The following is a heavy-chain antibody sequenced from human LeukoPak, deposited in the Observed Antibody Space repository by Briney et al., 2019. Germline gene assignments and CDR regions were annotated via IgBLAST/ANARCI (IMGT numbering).Heavy chain of an antibody. Sequence: SVKVSCKASGGTFSSYAISWVRRAPGQGLEWMGRIIPILGIANYAQKFQGRVTITADKSTSTAYMELSSLRSEDTAVYYCARSRRGPPNYDSSGYYLDYWGQGTLVTVSS. D-gene: IGHD3-22*01. CDR2: IIPILGIA. CDR3: ARSRRGPPNYDSSGYYLDY. J-gene: IGHJ4*02. CDR1: GGTFSSYA. V-gene: IGHV1-69*04.